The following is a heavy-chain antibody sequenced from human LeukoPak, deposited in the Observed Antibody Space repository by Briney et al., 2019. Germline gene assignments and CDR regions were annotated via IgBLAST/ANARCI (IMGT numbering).Heavy chain of an antibody. Sequence: ASVKVSCKASGYTFTNYAMHWVRQAPGQRLEWMGWINAGHGNTKYSQEFQGRVTITRDTSASTAYMELSSLRSDDTAVYYCAREVGYCSSTSCYTIDYWGQGTLVTVSS. CDR1: GYTFTNYA. CDR3: AREVGYCSSTSCYTIDY. V-gene: IGHV1-3*01. D-gene: IGHD2-2*02. J-gene: IGHJ4*02. CDR2: INAGHGNT.